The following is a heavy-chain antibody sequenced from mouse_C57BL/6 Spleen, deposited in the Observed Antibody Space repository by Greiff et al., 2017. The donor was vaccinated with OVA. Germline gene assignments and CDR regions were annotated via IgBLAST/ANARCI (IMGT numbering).Heavy chain of an antibody. J-gene: IGHJ1*03. D-gene: IGHD1-1*01. CDR1: GFTFTDSY. CDR3: ARYPTTVSDWYFDV. CDR2: VYPYNGGT. Sequence: VQLKQSGPVLVKPGPSVKISCKASGFTFTDSYMHWVKQSHGKSLEWIGLVYPYNGGTSYNQKFKGKATLTVDTSSSTAYMELNSLTSEDSAVYCCARYPTTVSDWYFDVWGTGTTVTVSS. V-gene: IGHV1-36*01.